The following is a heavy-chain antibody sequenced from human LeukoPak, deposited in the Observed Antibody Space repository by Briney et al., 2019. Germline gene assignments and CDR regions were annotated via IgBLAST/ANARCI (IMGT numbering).Heavy chain of an antibody. J-gene: IGHJ4*02. V-gene: IGHV4-59*08. CDR1: FGSINSYY. D-gene: IGHD2/OR15-2a*01. CDR2: IYYSGST. Sequence: SETLSLTCTVSFGSINSYYWSWIWQPPGKGLEWIGYIYYSGSTNYNPSLKSRVTLSVDTSKNQFSLNLSSVTAADTAIYYCARGTRINYFDYWGQGTLVTVSS. CDR3: ARGTRINYFDY.